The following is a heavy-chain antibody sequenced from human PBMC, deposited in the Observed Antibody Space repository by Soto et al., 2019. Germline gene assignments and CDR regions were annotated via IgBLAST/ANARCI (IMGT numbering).Heavy chain of an antibody. J-gene: IGHJ6*02. CDR2: ISAYNGNT. V-gene: IGHV1-18*01. D-gene: IGHD6-13*01. CDR3: ARDPEAAAAYHYYYYGMDV. Sequence: GSSVKVSCKASGYTFTSYGISWVRQAPGQGLEWMGWISAYNGNTNYAQKLQGRVTMTTDTSTSTAYMELRSLRSDDTAVYYCARDPEAAAAYHYYYYGMDVWGQGTTVTVSS. CDR1: GYTFTSYG.